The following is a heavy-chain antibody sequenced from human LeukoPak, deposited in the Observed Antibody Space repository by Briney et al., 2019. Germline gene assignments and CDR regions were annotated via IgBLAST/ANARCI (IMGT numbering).Heavy chain of an antibody. D-gene: IGHD2-8*01. V-gene: IGHV4-34*01. Sequence: NPSETLSLTCAVYGGSFSGYYWSWIRQPPGKGLEWIGEINHSGSTNYNPSLKSRVTISVDTSKNQFSLKLSSVTAADTAVYYCARGSAGVHANWFDPWGQGTLVTVSS. CDR3: ARGSAGVHANWFDP. CDR2: INHSGST. CDR1: GGSFSGYY. J-gene: IGHJ5*02.